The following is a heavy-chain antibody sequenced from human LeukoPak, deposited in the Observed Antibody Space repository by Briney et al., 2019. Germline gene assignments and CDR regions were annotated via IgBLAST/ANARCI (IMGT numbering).Heavy chain of an antibody. CDR3: ARVVGNTNFDS. CDR2: IYHTGST. D-gene: IGHD2-21*01. CDR1: GASLSGTDW. V-gene: IGHV4-4*02. Sequence: PSETLSLTCAVSGASLSGTDWWSWVRQPPGKGLEWIGEIYHTGSTNYNPSLESRVTISVDKSKSHFSLKVTSVTAADTAIYYCARVVGNTNFDSWGQGALVTVSS. J-gene: IGHJ4*02.